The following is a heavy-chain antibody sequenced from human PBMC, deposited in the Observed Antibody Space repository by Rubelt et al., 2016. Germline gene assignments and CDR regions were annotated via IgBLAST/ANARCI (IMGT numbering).Heavy chain of an antibody. CDR2: ISYDGGNK. CDR3: ARRYCNGGSCSGAEDK. Sequence: GGGVVLPGRSLRLSCAASGFTFSSYALHWVRQAPGKGLEWVAGISYDGGNKYYADSVKGRFTISRDSSKNMMYLQMNSLRLEDTAVNYFARRYCNGGSCSGAEDKWGQGTLVTVSA. D-gene: IGHD2-15*01. V-gene: IGHV3-30*04. CDR1: GFTFSSYA. J-gene: IGHJ4*02.